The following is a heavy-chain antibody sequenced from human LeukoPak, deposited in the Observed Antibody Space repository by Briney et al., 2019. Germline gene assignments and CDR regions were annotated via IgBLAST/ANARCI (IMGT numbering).Heavy chain of an antibody. Sequence: GGSLRLSCAASGFTFSSYAMSWVRQAPGKGLEWVSAISGSSGTTYYADSVKGRFTISRENTKNTLYLKMSSLRAEDTAVYYCAKDPGPDYYDSSGYFDYWGQGTLVTVSS. J-gene: IGHJ4*02. D-gene: IGHD3-22*01. CDR1: GFTFSSYA. V-gene: IGHV3-23*01. CDR3: AKDPGPDYYDSSGYFDY. CDR2: ISGSSGTT.